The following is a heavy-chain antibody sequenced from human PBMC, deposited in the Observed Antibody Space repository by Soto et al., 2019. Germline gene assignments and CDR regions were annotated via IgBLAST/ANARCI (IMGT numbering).Heavy chain of an antibody. J-gene: IGHJ5*02. V-gene: IGHV1-18*04. CDR2: ISAYNGNT. CDR3: ARDMDSSGSNWFDP. CDR1: GYTFTGYY. Sequence: ASMKGSCTASGYTFTGYYMHWVRQAPGQGLEWMGWISAYNGNTNYAQKLQGRVTMTTDTSTSTAYMELRSLRSDDTAVYYCARDMDSSGSNWFDPWGQGTLVTVSS. D-gene: IGHD3-22*01.